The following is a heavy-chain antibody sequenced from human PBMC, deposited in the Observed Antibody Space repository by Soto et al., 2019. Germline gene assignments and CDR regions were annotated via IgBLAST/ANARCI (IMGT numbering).Heavy chain of an antibody. V-gene: IGHV5-51*01. CDR1: GYSFTSYW. D-gene: IGHD7-27*01. Sequence: GESLKISCKGSGYSFTSYWIGWVRQMPGKGLEWMGIIYPGDSDTRYSPSFQGQVTISADKSISTAYLQWSSLKASDTAIYYCARHKKQMLIFSHWGSHDYYYYVMDVWGQRTTVTVS. CDR2: IYPGDSDT. CDR3: ARHKKQMLIFSHWGSHDYYYYVMDV. J-gene: IGHJ6*02.